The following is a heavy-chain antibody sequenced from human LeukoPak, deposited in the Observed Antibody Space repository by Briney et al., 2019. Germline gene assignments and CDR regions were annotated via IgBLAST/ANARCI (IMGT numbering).Heavy chain of an antibody. CDR2: ISYDGTNK. Sequence: GGSLRLSCAASGFTFSSYSMNWVRQAPGKGLEWMAVISYDGTNKYYADSVKGRFTISRDNSKNTLFLQMNSLRAEDTAVYYCAKGEGGDSGWYGDYWGQGTLVTVSS. D-gene: IGHD6-13*01. CDR1: GFTFSSYS. J-gene: IGHJ4*02. CDR3: AKGEGGDSGWYGDY. V-gene: IGHV3-30*18.